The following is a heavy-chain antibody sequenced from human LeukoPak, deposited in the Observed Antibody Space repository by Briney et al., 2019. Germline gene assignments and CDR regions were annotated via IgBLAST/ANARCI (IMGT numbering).Heavy chain of an antibody. V-gene: IGHV4-59*01. CDR1: GGSISSYY. Sequence: SETLSLTCTVSGGSISSYYWRWIRQPPGKGLEWIGYIYYSGSTNYNPSLKSRVTLSVDTSKNQFSLKLSSVTAADTAVYYCARRANRFDYWGQGTLVTVSS. J-gene: IGHJ4*02. CDR3: ARRANRFDY. CDR2: IYYSGST. D-gene: IGHD1-14*01.